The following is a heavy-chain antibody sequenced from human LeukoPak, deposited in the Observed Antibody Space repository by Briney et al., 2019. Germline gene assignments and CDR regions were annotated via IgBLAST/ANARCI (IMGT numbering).Heavy chain of an antibody. CDR3: ARDKSIAAGYFDY. D-gene: IGHD6-13*01. CDR1: GFTFSSYA. CDR2: ISYDGSNK. J-gene: IGHJ4*02. V-gene: IGHV3-30-3*01. Sequence: GGSLRLSCAASGFTFSSYAMHWVRQAPGKGPEWVAVISYDGSNKYYADSVKGRFTISRDNSKNTLYLQMNSLRAEDTAVYYCARDKSIAAGYFDYWGQGTLVTVSS.